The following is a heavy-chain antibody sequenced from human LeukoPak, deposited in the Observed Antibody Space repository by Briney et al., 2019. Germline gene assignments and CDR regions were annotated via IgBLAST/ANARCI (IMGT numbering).Heavy chain of an antibody. CDR1: GFTFSSYW. CDR2: IEKDGSDK. J-gene: IGHJ4*02. CDR3: ARSLWPEDY. D-gene: IGHD2-21*01. V-gene: IGHV3-7*01. Sequence: SGGCLRLSCAASGFTFSSYWMSWVRQAPGKGLEWVANIEKDGSDKDYVDSVKGRFTISRDNAKDSVYLQMDSLRAEDSAVYYCARSLWPEDYWGQGTLVTVSS.